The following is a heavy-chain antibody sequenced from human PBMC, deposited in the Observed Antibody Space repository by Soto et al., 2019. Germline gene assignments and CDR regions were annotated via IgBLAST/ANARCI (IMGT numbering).Heavy chain of an antibody. Sequence: PGESLKISCKGSGYSFTSYWIGWVRQMPGKGLEWMGIIYPGDSDTRYSPSFQGQVTISADKPISTAYLQWSSLKASDTAMYYCARLKGGDCSSTSCSTYYYYYGMDVWGQGTTVTVSS. J-gene: IGHJ6*02. CDR3: ARLKGGDCSSTSCSTYYYYYGMDV. CDR1: GYSFTSYW. CDR2: IYPGDSDT. D-gene: IGHD2-2*01. V-gene: IGHV5-51*01.